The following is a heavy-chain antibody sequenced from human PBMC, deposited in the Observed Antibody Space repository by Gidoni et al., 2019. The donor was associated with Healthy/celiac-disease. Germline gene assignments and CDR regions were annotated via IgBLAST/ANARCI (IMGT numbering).Heavy chain of an antibody. V-gene: IGHV4-38-2*01. D-gene: IGHD3-3*01. J-gene: IGHJ5*02. Sequence: QVQLQESGPGLVQPSETLSLTCAVSGYSISSGYYWAWIRQPPGKGLEWIGSIYHSGSTYYNPSRKSRVTISVDTAKNQFSLKLSSVTAEDTAVYYCARQRRASYYDFWSGYFGFDPWGQGTLVTVSA. CDR2: IYHSGST. CDR3: ARQRRASYYDFWSGYFGFDP. CDR1: GYSISSGYY.